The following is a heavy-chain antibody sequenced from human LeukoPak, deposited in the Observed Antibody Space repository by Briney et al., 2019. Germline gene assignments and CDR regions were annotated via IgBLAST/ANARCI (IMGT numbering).Heavy chain of an antibody. D-gene: IGHD3-22*01. CDR2: ISGSGGST. CDR3: AKGPYYYDSSAYHYGAFDI. V-gene: IGHV3-23*01. Sequence: GGSLRLSCAASGFTFSSYAMSWVRQAPGKGLEWVSAISGSGGSTYYADSVKGRFTISRDNSKNTLYLQMNSLRAEDTAVYYCAKGPYYYDSSAYHYGAFDIWGQGTMVTVSS. J-gene: IGHJ3*02. CDR1: GFTFSSYA.